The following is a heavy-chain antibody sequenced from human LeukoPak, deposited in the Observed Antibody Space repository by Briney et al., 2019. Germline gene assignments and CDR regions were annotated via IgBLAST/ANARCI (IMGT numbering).Heavy chain of an antibody. Sequence: GASVKASCKASGYTFTGYYIHWVRQAPGQGLDWMGWINPNSGGTNYAQKFQGRVTMTRDTSINTAYMELSRLRSDDTAVYYCTRGSELDTVVTVAFDIWGQGTMVTVSS. D-gene: IGHD4-23*01. J-gene: IGHJ3*02. CDR3: TRGSELDTVVTVAFDI. CDR1: GYTFTGYY. V-gene: IGHV1-2*02. CDR2: INPNSGGT.